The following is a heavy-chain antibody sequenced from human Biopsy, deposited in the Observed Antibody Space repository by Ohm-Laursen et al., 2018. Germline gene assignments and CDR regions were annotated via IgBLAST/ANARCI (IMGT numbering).Heavy chain of an antibody. CDR1: GGSFSGYY. CDR3: ARRGSGGRSFDH. Sequence: TLSLTCAVYGGSFSGYYWSWIRQPPGKGLEWIGEINHSGSTNYNPSLKRRVTTSVNTSKNQFSLNLSSVTAADTAVYYCARRGSGGRSFDHWGQGTLVTVSS. V-gene: IGHV4-34*01. CDR2: INHSGST. J-gene: IGHJ4*02. D-gene: IGHD2-15*01.